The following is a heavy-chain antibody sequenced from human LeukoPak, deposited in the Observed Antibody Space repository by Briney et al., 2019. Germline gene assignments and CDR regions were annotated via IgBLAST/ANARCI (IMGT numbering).Heavy chain of an antibody. CDR3: ARSLMTTHYYYGMDV. D-gene: IGHD4-11*01. CDR2: IWYDGSNK. Sequence: GGSLRLSCAASGFTFSSYGMHWVRQAPGKGLEWVAVIWYDGSNKYYADSVKGRFTISRDNSKNTLYLQMNSLRAEDTAVYYCARSLMTTHYYYGMDVWGQGTTVTVSS. V-gene: IGHV3-33*08. J-gene: IGHJ6*02. CDR1: GFTFSSYG.